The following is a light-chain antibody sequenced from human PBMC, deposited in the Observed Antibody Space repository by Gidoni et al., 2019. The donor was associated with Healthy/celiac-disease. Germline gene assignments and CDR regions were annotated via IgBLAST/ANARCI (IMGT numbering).Light chain of an antibody. CDR3: QVWDSSSDHLVV. Sequence: SYVLTQPPSVSVAPGKTARITCGGNNIGSKSVHWYQQKPGQATVLVIYYDSDRPSGIPERFSGSNSGNTATLTISRVEAGDEADYYCQVWDSSSDHLVVFGGGTKLTVL. CDR1: NIGSKS. CDR2: YDS. J-gene: IGLJ2*01. V-gene: IGLV3-21*04.